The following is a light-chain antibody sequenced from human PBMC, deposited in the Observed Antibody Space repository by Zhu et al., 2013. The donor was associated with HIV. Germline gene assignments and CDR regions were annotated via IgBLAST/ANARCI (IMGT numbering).Light chain of an antibody. CDR2: DAS. V-gene: IGKV3-20*01. J-gene: IGKJ2*02. Sequence: EIVMTQSPATLSLSPGETATLSCRASQSVGSRSLAWYQQKPGQAPRLLIYDASIRATGIADRFSGSGYETDFTLTITRLEPEDFAVYYCQQYGGSPRTFGQGTNLEI. CDR3: QQYGGSPRT. CDR1: QSVGSRS.